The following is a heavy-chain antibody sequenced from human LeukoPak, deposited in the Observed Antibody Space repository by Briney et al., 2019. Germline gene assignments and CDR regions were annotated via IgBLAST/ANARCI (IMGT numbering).Heavy chain of an antibody. CDR2: ISYDGSNK. V-gene: IGHV3-30-3*01. D-gene: IGHD3-22*01. CDR3: ASLYYYDSSGYWGLAAFDI. CDR1: GFTFSSYS. J-gene: IGHJ3*02. Sequence: GGSLRLSCAASGFTFSSYSMHWVRQAPGKGLEWVAVISYDGSNKYYADVVKGRFTISRDNSKNTLYLQMNSLRAEDTAVYYCASLYYYDSSGYWGLAAFDIWGQGTMVTVSS.